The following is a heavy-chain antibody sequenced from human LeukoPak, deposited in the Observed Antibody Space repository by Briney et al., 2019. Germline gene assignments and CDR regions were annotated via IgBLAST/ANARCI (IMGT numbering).Heavy chain of an antibody. CDR3: ARGTSPFDP. CDR2: ISDSGGST. CDR1: GFTFSNYA. J-gene: IGHJ5*02. V-gene: IGHV3-23*01. Sequence: GGSLRLSCAASGFTFSNYAMSWVRQAPGKGLEWVSGISDSGGSTYYADSVKGRFTISRDNSKNTLHLQMNSLRVEDTAVYFCARGTSPFDPWGRGTLVTVSS.